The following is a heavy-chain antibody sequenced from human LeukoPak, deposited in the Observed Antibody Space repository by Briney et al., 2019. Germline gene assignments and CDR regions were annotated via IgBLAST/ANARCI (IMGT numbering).Heavy chain of an antibody. CDR3: ARTGALYGSGSYYNHNWYFDL. Sequence: ASVKVSCKASGYTFTGYYMHWVRQAPGQGLEWMGWINPNSGGTNYAQKFQGRVTMTRDTSISTAYMELSRLRSDDTAVYYCARTGALYGSGSYYNHNWYFDLWGRGTLVTVSS. CDR1: GYTFTGYY. J-gene: IGHJ2*01. D-gene: IGHD3-10*01. CDR2: INPNSGGT. V-gene: IGHV1-2*02.